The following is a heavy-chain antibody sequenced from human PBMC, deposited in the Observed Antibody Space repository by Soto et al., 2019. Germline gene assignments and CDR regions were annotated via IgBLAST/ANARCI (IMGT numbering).Heavy chain of an antibody. CDR2: IYNNEDT. CDR3: ARDSGKFNYLDY. J-gene: IGHJ4*01. V-gene: IGHV4-31*03. CDR1: GGSVSNGGYY. Sequence: QVQLQESGPGLVKPSQTLSLTCSVSGGSVSNGGYYWNWIRQHPGKGLEWIAYIYNNEDTFYNPSLKSRVTISADSSKNEFSLKLTSVTAADTAVYYCARDSGKFNYLDYWGHGILVIVSS.